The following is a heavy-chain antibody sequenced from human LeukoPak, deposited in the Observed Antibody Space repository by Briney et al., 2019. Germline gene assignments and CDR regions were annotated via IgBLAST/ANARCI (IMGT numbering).Heavy chain of an antibody. J-gene: IGHJ5*02. CDR1: GYTFTGYY. CDR2: INPNSGGT. D-gene: IGHD6-13*01. Sequence: GASVKVSCKASGYTFTGYYMHWVRQAPGQGLEWMGWINPNSGGTNYAQKFQGRVTMTRDTSISTAYMELSRLRSDDTAVYYCARDLYSSSWYGGLSLFDPWGQGTLVTVSS. CDR3: ARDLYSSSWYGGLSLFDP. V-gene: IGHV1-2*02.